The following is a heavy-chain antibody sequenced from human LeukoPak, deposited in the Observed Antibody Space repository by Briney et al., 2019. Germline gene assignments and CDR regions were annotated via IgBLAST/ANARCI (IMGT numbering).Heavy chain of an antibody. CDR2: ISWNSGSI. D-gene: IGHD2-15*01. CDR3: AKDADQDIVVVVAASSAFDM. V-gene: IGHV3-9*01. Sequence: GGSLRLSCAASGFTFNDYAMHWVRHAPGKGLEWVSGISWNSGSIDYADSVKGRFTISRDNAKNSLYLQMNSLRAEDTALYYCAKDADQDIVVVVAASSAFDMWGQGTGVTVS. J-gene: IGHJ3*02. CDR1: GFTFNDYA.